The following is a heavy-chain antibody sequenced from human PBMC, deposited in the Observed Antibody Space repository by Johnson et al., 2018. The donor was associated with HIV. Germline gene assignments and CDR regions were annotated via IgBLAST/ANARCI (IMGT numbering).Heavy chain of an antibody. CDR2: IHSGGST. Sequence: VQVVESGGGLVQPGGSLRLSCAASAFTVSSNHMTWVRQAPGKGLEWVSVIHSGGSTNYADSVKGRFTISRDNFKNTLYLQMNSLRVEDTALYYCANTFWSGYTATGVGGFDIWGQGTMVTVSS. D-gene: IGHD3-3*01. CDR3: ANTFWSGYTATGVGGFDI. J-gene: IGHJ3*02. CDR1: AFTVSSNH. V-gene: IGHV3-66*01.